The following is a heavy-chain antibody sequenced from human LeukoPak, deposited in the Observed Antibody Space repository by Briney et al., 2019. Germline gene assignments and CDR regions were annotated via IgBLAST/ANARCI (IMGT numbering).Heavy chain of an antibody. Sequence: SETLSLTCTVSGGSISSSSYYWGWIRQPPGKGLEWIGSIYYSGSTYYNPSLKSRVTISVDTSKNQFSLKLNSVTAADTAVYYCAGHRGRRRLQMGWFDPWGQGTLVTVSS. CDR2: IYYSGST. J-gene: IGHJ5*02. V-gene: IGHV4-39*01. D-gene: IGHD5-24*01. CDR1: GGSISSSSYY. CDR3: AGHRGRRRLQMGWFDP.